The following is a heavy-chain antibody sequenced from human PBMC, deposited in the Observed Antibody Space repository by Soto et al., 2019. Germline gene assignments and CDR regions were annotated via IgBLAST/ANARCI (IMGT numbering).Heavy chain of an antibody. J-gene: IGHJ4*02. CDR2: ITSDSSYI. CDR3: ARVVYGSGSSYKVLDY. CDR1: GFTFSRYT. V-gene: IGHV3-21*01. Sequence: PGGSLRLSCVASGFTFSRYTINWVRQAPGRGLEWVSSITSDSSYIYYADSVKGRFTVSRDNTKNSLYLQMNSLRAGDTAVYYCARVVYGSGSSYKVLDYWGQGTLVTVSS. D-gene: IGHD3-10*01.